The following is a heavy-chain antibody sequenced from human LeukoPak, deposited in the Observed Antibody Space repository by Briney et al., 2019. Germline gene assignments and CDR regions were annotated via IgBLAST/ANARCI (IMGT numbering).Heavy chain of an antibody. Sequence: SETLSLTCTVSGASITGHYLTWIRQPPGNGLEWIGYISHIGSTNYNPSLKSRVTISVDTSKNQFSLKLTSVTAADTALYYCARDRISINALNMWGQGTMVTVSS. J-gene: IGHJ3*02. CDR2: ISHIGST. V-gene: IGHV4-59*11. CDR1: GASITGHY. D-gene: IGHD1-14*01. CDR3: ARDRISINALNM.